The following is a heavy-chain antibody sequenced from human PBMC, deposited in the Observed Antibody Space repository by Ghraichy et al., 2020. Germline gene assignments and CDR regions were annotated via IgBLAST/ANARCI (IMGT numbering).Heavy chain of an antibody. CDR3: ARDVSGNPNTFDY. J-gene: IGHJ4*02. V-gene: IGHV1-46*01. D-gene: IGHD4-23*01. CDR1: GYTFTSYY. CDR2: INPSGGST. Sequence: VSCKASGYTFTSYYMHWVRQAPGQGLEWMGIINPSGGSTSYAQKFQGRVTMTRYTSTSTVYMELSSLRSEDTAVYSCARDVSGNPNTFDYWGQGTLVTVSS.